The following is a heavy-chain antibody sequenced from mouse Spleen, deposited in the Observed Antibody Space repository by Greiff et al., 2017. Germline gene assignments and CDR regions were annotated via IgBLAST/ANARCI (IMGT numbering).Heavy chain of an antibody. CDR3: ALDFGTYYAMDY. V-gene: IGHV1-74*01. D-gene: IGHD2-1*01. CDR2: IHPSDSDV. CDR1: GYIFTSYW. J-gene: IGHJ4*01. Sequence: VQLQQFGAELVKPGASVKVSCKASGYIFTSYWIHWVKQRPGQGLEWIGRIHPSDSDVTYSREFKGKATLTVDTSSTVAYMQLSSLTSEDSAVYYCALDFGTYYAMDYWGQGTSVTVSS.